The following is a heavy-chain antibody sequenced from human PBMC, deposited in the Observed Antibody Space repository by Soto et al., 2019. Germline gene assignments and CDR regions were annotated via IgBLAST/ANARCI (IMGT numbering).Heavy chain of an antibody. CDR2: IWYDGSNI. Sequence: GGSLRLSCAASVFTFSRYGMHWVRQAPGKGLEWVAVIWYDGSNIYYADSVKGRFTISRDNSKNTLYLQMNSLRAEDTAVYYCATVAVAGVDYWGQGTLVTVSS. J-gene: IGHJ4*02. CDR3: ATVAVAGVDY. D-gene: IGHD6-19*01. CDR1: VFTFSRYG. V-gene: IGHV3-33*01.